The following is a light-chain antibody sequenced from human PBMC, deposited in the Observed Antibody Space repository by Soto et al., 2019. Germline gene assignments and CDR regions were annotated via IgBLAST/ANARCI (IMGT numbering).Light chain of an antibody. CDR1: QTIRNNY. CDR2: YAS. Sequence: ELALSHSTGTRSLFPRGRATLSCRASQTIRNNYLAWYPQKPGQAHRILIYYASSRATCIPDRVRGDGSGKDFPPTISRLEPEDFAVYYCQPVSSYPLTVGGVTQVEIK. CDR3: QPVSSYPLT. V-gene: IGKV3-20*01. J-gene: IGKJ4*01.